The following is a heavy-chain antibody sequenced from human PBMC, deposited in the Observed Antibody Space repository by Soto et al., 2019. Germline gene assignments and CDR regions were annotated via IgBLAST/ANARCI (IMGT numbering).Heavy chain of an antibody. D-gene: IGHD2-8*01. V-gene: IGHV1-69*06. J-gene: IGHJ3*02. CDR1: GGTFSSYA. CDR2: IIPIFGTA. Sequence: QVQLVQSGAEVKKPGSSVKVSCKASGGTFSSYAISWVRQAPGQGLEWMGGIIPIFGTANYAQKFQGRVTITEYKSTSTAYMELSSLRSEDTAVYYCHMQPHGRMGAFDIWGQGTMVTVSS. CDR3: HMQPHGRMGAFDI.